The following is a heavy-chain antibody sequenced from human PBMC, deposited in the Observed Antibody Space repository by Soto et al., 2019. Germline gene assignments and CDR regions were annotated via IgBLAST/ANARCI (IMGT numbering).Heavy chain of an antibody. D-gene: IGHD3-10*01. Sequence: SETLSLTCTVSGGSISSGGYYWSWIRPHPGKGLEWIGYIYYSGSTYYNPSLKSRVTISVDTSKNQFSLKLSSVTAADTAVYYCARFSMVRGVIHDYYYYGMDVWGQGTTVTVSS. CDR1: GGSISSGGYY. J-gene: IGHJ6*02. V-gene: IGHV4-31*03. CDR3: ARFSMVRGVIHDYYYYGMDV. CDR2: IYYSGST.